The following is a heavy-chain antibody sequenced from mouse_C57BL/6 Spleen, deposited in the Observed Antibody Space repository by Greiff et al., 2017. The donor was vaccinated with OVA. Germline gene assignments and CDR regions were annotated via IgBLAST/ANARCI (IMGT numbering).Heavy chain of an antibody. CDR2: INPNNGGT. CDR1: GYTFTDYY. Sequence: VQLQQSGPELVKPGASVKISCKASGYTFTDYYMNWVKQSHGKSLEWIGDINPNNGGTSYNQKFKGKATLTVDKSSSTAYMELRSLTSEDSAVYYCARKGQLRPPFDYWGQGTTLTVSS. D-gene: IGHD3-2*02. V-gene: IGHV1-26*01. CDR3: ARKGQLRPPFDY. J-gene: IGHJ2*01.